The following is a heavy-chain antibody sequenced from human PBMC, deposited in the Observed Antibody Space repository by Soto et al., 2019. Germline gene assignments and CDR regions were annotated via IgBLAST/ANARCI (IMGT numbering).Heavy chain of an antibody. J-gene: IGHJ4*02. D-gene: IGHD3-3*01. CDR1: GGSISSYY. CDR3: AKKITVYAVDPADY. CDR2: IYYSGST. V-gene: IGHV4-59*01. Sequence: SETLSLTCTVSGGSISSYYWSWIRQPPGKGLEWIGYIYYSGSTNYNPSLKSRVTISVDTSKNQFSLKLSSVTAADTAIYYCAKKITVYAVDPADYWGQGTLVTVSS.